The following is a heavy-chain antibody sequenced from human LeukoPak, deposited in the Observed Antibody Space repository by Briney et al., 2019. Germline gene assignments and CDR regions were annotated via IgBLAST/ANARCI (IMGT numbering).Heavy chain of an antibody. CDR1: GFNFNNYG. Sequence: GGPLRLSCAASGFNFNNYGMNWVRQAPGKGLEWVSYISGSSSAIYYADSVKGRFTISRDNAKKSLYLQINGLRAEDTAVYYCATYSGYDRIFDYWGQGTLVTVSS. CDR2: ISGSSSAI. CDR3: ATYSGYDRIFDY. V-gene: IGHV3-48*01. D-gene: IGHD5-12*01. J-gene: IGHJ4*02.